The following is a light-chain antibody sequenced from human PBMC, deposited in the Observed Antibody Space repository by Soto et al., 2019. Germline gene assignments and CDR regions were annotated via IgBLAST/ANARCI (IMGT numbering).Light chain of an antibody. CDR3: QQYNNWPRT. CDR2: DAP. Sequence: EIVMTQSPATLSVSPGERATLSCRASQSVSSNLAWYHQKPGQAPRLLIYDAPSRAPGIPARFSGSGSGTEFTLTVSSLQSEDFAVYYCQQYNNWPRTFGQGTKVDIK. J-gene: IGKJ1*01. V-gene: IGKV3-15*01. CDR1: QSVSSN.